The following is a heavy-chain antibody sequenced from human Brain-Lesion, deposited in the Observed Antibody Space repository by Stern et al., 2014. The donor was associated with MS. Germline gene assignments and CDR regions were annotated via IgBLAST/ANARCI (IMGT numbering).Heavy chain of an antibody. D-gene: IGHD3-22*01. V-gene: IGHV4-31*03. CDR3: ARGARYSDSSGYYFYFDY. CDR1: GGSLNSGGYY. J-gene: IGHJ4*02. Sequence: VHLVESGPGLVKPSQTLPLTCTVSGGSLNSGGYYWSWIRQSPGTGLEWIGYIYYTGSTYYDPSLKSRLSMSIDTSKNQFSLNLNSVTAADTAVYYCARGARYSDSSGYYFYFDYWGQGTLVTVSS. CDR2: IYYTGST.